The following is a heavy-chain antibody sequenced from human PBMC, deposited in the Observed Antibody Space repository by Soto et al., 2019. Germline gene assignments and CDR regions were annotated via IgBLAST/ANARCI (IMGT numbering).Heavy chain of an antibody. J-gene: IGHJ4*02. CDR3: ARAIVAPPHDY. V-gene: IGHV1-18*01. CDR2: ISAYNDNT. CDR1: GYTFPSYG. Sequence: QVQLVQSGAEVKKPGASVKVSCKASGYTFPSYGISWVPQAPAQGLEWMGWISAYNDNTNYAQKLQGRVTMSTDTSTSTPYMGLRSLRSDDTGVYYCARAIVAPPHDYWCQGTLVTVSS. D-gene: IGHD1-26*01.